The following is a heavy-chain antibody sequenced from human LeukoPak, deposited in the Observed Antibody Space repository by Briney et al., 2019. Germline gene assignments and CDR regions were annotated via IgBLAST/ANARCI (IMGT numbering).Heavy chain of an antibody. CDR1: GFTFSSYS. D-gene: IGHD6-13*01. CDR3: ARGAPYSSSWYWVDY. J-gene: IGHJ4*02. Sequence: PGGSLRLSCAASGFTFSSYSMNWVRQAPGKGLEWVSSTGSSGSYIYYADSVKGRFIISRDNAKNSLYLQMNSLRVEDTAVYYCARGAPYSSSWYWVDYWGQGTLVTVSS. V-gene: IGHV3-21*01. CDR2: TGSSGSYI.